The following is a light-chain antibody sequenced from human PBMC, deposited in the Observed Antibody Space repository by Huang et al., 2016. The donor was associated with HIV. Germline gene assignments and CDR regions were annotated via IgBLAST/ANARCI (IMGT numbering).Light chain of an antibody. J-gene: IGKJ3*01. V-gene: IGKV1-9*01. CDR1: QGIGRS. Sequence: IQLTQSPSSLSASVGDRVTITCRASQGIGRSLVWYQQKPGKAPKLLIYAASTLQRGFPSRFSGSGSGTDFTLTIGSLQPEDFATYYCQQLKTYPITFGPGTQVDIK. CDR3: QQLKTYPIT. CDR2: AAS.